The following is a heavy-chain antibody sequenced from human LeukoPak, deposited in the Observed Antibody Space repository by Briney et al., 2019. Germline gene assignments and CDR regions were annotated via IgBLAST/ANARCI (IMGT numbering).Heavy chain of an antibody. V-gene: IGHV1-8*01. J-gene: IGHJ4*02. Sequence: ASVKVSCKASGYTFTSYDINWVRQATGQGLEWMGWMNPNSGNTDYAQKLQGRVTMTTDTSTSTAYMELRSLRSDDTAVYYCARGGGYDLVDYWGQGTLVTVSS. CDR2: MNPNSGNT. CDR3: ARGGGYDLVDY. CDR1: GYTFTSYD. D-gene: IGHD5-12*01.